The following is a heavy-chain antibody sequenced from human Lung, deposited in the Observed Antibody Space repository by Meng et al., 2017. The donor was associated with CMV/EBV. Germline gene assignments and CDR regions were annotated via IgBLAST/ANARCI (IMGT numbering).Heavy chain of an antibody. V-gene: IGHV4-38-2*02. J-gene: IGHJ5*02. D-gene: IGHD4-11*01. Sequence: LXCTVSGYSISSGYYWGWIRQPPGKGLEWIGSIYHSGSTYYNPSLKSRVTISVDTSKNQFSLKVSSVTAADTAVYHCARSSSTVFWFDPWGHGNLVTGSS. CDR1: GYSISSGYY. CDR2: IYHSGST. CDR3: ARSSSTVFWFDP.